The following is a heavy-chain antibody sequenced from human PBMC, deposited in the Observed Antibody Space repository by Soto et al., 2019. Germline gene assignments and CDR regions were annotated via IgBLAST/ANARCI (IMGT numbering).Heavy chain of an antibody. CDR1: GYTFTRHG. Sequence: GASVKVSCKGSGYTFTRHGMHWVRQAPGQGLEWMGWINTDNGHTVYTEKFQGRVTITRDTSANTAYMDLSSLRFEDTAVYYCARSRFVVGVTEDYYGMDVWGQGTTVTVSS. V-gene: IGHV1-3*04. J-gene: IGHJ6*02. D-gene: IGHD2-15*01. CDR2: INTDNGHT. CDR3: ARSRFVVGVTEDYYGMDV.